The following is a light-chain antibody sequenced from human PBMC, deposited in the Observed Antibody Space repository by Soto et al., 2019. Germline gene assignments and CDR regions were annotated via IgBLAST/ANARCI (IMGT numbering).Light chain of an antibody. CDR1: NSNIGSNT. CDR2: SNS. V-gene: IGLV1-44*01. J-gene: IGLJ1*01. Sequence: QSVLTQPPSASGTPGQRVTISCSGSNSNIGSNTVNWYQQLPGTAPKLLIYSNSQRPSGVPDRFSGSKSGTSASLAISGLHSEDEADYYCAAWDDSLNAYVFGTAIKVTVL. CDR3: AAWDDSLNAYV.